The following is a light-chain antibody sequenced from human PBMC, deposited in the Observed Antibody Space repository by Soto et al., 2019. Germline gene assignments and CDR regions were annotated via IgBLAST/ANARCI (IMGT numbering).Light chain of an antibody. Sequence: AIRMTQSPSSFSASTGDRVTITCRASQGISSYLAWYQQKPGKAPKLLIYAASTLQSGVPSRFSGSGSGTDFTLTISCLQSEDFATYYCQQYYSYPIFTLALGPRWIS. CDR1: QGISSY. CDR3: QQYYSYPIFT. V-gene: IGKV1-8*01. J-gene: IGKJ3*01. CDR2: AAS.